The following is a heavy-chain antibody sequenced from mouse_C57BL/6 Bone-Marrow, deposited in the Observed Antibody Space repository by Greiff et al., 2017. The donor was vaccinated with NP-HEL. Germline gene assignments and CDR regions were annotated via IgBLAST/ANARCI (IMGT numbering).Heavy chain of an antibody. Sequence: QVQLQQSGAELVRPGASVKLSCKASGYTFTDYYINWVKQRPGQGLEWIARIYPGSGNTYYNEKFKGKATLTAEKSSSTAYMQLSSLTSEDSAVYFCARSGYDYDGYYFDYWGQGTTLTVSS. CDR1: GYTFTDYY. CDR2: IYPGSGNT. J-gene: IGHJ2*01. CDR3: ARSGYDYDGYYFDY. V-gene: IGHV1-76*01. D-gene: IGHD2-4*01.